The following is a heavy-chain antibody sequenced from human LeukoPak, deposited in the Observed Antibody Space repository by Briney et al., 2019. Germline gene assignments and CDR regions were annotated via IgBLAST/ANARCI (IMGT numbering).Heavy chain of an antibody. V-gene: IGHV3-23*01. CDR1: GFTFSNAW. CDR2: ISGSGGST. J-gene: IGHJ4*02. CDR3: AKAAGYSSGWYDLNYNDY. D-gene: IGHD6-19*01. Sequence: PGGSLRLSCAASGFTFSNAWMSWVRQAPGKGLEWVSAISGSGGSTYYADSVKGRFTISRDNSKNTLYLQMNSLRAEDTAVYYCAKAAGYSSGWYDLNYNDYWGQGTLVTVSS.